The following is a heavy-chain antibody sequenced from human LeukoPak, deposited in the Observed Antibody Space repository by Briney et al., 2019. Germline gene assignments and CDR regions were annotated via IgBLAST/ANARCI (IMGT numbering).Heavy chain of an antibody. CDR3: ARDKVTMGLDY. CDR2: IYYGGST. Sequence: PSETLSLTCTVSGGSISSGGYYWSWIRQHPGKGLEWIGYIYYGGSTYYNPSLKSRVTISVDTSKNQFSLKLSSVTAADTAVYYCARDKVTMGLDYWGQGTLVTVSS. CDR1: GGSISSGGYY. V-gene: IGHV4-31*03. J-gene: IGHJ4*02. D-gene: IGHD4/OR15-4a*01.